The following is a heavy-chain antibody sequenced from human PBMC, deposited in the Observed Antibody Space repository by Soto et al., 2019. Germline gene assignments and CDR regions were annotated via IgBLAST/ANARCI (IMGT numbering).Heavy chain of an antibody. CDR2: ISAYNGNT. CDR1: GYTFTSYG. J-gene: IGHJ6*02. V-gene: IGHV1-18*01. CDR3: ARDFEAYYDFWSGYSAGNYYYGMDV. Sequence: ASVKVSCKASGYTFTSYGISWVRQAPGQGLEWMGWISAYNGNTNYAQKLQGRVTMTTDTSTSTAYMERRSLRSDDTAVYYCARDFEAYYDFWSGYSAGNYYYGMDVWGQGTTVTVSS. D-gene: IGHD3-3*01.